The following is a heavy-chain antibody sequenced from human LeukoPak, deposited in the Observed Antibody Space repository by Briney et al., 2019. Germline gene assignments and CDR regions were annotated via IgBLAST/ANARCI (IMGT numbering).Heavy chain of an antibody. Sequence: GGSLRLSCAASGFTFSSYGMHWVRQAPGKGLEWVTVIWYDGSNKYYADSVKGRFTIARDNSRNTLYLQMNSLRAEDTAVYYCARGGATYYDILTGYYYFDYWGQGTLVTVSS. CDR1: GFTFSSYG. J-gene: IGHJ4*02. CDR2: IWYDGSNK. CDR3: ARGGATYYDILTGYYYFDY. D-gene: IGHD3-9*01. V-gene: IGHV3-33*01.